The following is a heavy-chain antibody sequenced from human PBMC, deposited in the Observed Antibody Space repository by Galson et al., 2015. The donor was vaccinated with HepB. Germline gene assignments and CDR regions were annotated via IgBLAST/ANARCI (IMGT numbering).Heavy chain of an antibody. CDR1: RFTFRSYA. D-gene: IGHD3-22*01. CDR2: ISSNGDST. Sequence: SLRLSCAASRFTFRSYAMYWVRQAPGKGLEYVSAISSNGDSTYHADSVKGRFTISRDNSKNTLYLQVSSLRAEDTAVYYCVKGDSGGYYFAGPWGFDFWGQGTLVTVSS. V-gene: IGHV3-64D*06. J-gene: IGHJ4*02. CDR3: VKGDSGGYYFAGPWGFDF.